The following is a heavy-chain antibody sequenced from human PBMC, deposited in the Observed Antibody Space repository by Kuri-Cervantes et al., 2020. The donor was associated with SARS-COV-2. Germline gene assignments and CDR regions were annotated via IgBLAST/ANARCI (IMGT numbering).Heavy chain of an antibody. CDR2: IYYSGST. V-gene: IGHV4-39*01. CDR1: GGSMSSYY. CDR3: AWGSGGSSQTY. Sequence: GSLRLSCTVSGGSMSSYYWGWIRQPPGKGLEWIGSIYYSGSTYYNPSLKSRVTISVDTSKNQFSLKLSSVTAADTAVYYCAWGSGGSSQTYWGQGTLVTVSS. J-gene: IGHJ4*02. D-gene: IGHD2-15*01.